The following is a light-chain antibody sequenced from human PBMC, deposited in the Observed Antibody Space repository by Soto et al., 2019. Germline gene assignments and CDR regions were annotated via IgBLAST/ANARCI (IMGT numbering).Light chain of an antibody. CDR3: QQYGSSPIT. J-gene: IGKJ5*01. Sequence: EIVLTQSPGTLSLSPGERATLSCRASQSVISNNLVWYQQKPGQAPRLLIYGASSGATGIPDRFSGSGSGTDFTLTISRLEAEDFAVYYCQQYGSSPITFGQGTRLAIK. V-gene: IGKV3-20*01. CDR2: GAS. CDR1: QSVISNN.